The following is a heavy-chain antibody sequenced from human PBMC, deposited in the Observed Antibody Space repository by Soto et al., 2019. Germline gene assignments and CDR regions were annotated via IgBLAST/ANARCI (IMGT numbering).Heavy chain of an antibody. V-gene: IGHV4-31*03. CDR3: ARDRYDFWSGYYTFWFDP. CDR2: IYYSGST. Sequence: SETLSLTCTVSGGSISSGGYYWSWIRQHPGKGLEWIGYIYYSGSTYYNPSLKSRVTISVDTSKNQFSLKLSSVTAADTAVYYCARDRYDFWSGYYTFWFDPWGQGTLVTVSS. D-gene: IGHD3-3*01. J-gene: IGHJ5*02. CDR1: GGSISSGGYY.